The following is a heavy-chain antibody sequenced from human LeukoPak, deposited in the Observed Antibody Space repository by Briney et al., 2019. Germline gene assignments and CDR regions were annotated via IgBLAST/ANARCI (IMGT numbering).Heavy chain of an antibody. CDR2: INPKNGGT. V-gene: IGHV1-2*02. CDR3: AREWGLQRFLEWSLDY. D-gene: IGHD3-3*01. CDR1: GYTFTDYY. J-gene: IGHJ4*02. Sequence: ASVKVSCKASGYTFTDYYMHWVRQAPGQGPEWMGWINPKNGGTSYAQKFQGRVTMTRDTSTSTVYMELSGLRSEDTAVYYCAREWGLQRFLEWSLDYWGQGTLVTVSS.